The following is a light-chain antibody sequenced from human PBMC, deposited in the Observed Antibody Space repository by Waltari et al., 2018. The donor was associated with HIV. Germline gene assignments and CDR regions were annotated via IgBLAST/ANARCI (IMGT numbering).Light chain of an antibody. Sequence: EIVLTQSPATLSLSPGERATLSCRASQSVSTYLAWYQQKPGQAPRLLIYDASNRATGIPVRFSGSVSGTDFTLTISSLEPEDFAVYYCQQRSNWPPLTFGGGTKVEIK. CDR2: DAS. CDR1: QSVSTY. CDR3: QQRSNWPPLT. J-gene: IGKJ4*01. V-gene: IGKV3-11*01.